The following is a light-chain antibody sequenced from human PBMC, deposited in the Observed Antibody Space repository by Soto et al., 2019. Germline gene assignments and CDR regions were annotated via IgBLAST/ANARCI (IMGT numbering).Light chain of an antibody. CDR3: QQRYNWPYT. CDR1: QSVSSY. CDR2: DAS. Sequence: EIVLTQSPGTLSLSPGERATLSCRASQSVSSYLAWYQQKPGQATRLLICDASKRATGIPARFSGSGSGTDFTLTISSLEPADFAVYYCQQRYNWPYTFGQGTKLESK. J-gene: IGKJ2*01. V-gene: IGKV3-11*01.